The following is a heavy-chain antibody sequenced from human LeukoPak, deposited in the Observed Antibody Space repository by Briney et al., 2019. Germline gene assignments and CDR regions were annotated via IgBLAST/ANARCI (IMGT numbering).Heavy chain of an antibody. CDR3: ARLQGYSLGYQYFYYMDV. J-gene: IGHJ6*03. D-gene: IGHD5-18*01. Sequence: GGSLRLSCAGSGFIVGDTHMTWVRQAARRGLEWVSLVYSGITTHYADSVKGRFSISRDHSNNILYLQMNTLRAEDTAVYYCARLQGYSLGYQYFYYMDVWGTGTTVTVSS. CDR2: VYSGITT. CDR1: GFIVGDTH. V-gene: IGHV3-53*01.